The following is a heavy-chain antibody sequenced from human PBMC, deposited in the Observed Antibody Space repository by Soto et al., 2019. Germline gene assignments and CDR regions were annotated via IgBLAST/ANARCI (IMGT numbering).Heavy chain of an antibody. V-gene: IGHV3-23*01. Sequence: EVQLLESGGGLVQPGGSLRLSCAASGFIFSSYAMSWVRQARGKGLDCFSAISGSGGSTYYADSVRGRFTISRDSSKNTVDLQVNSVRAEDTAVYYCAKAPGPLWSSGQRPFLDVWCRCPLVSLSS. D-gene: IGHD3-22*01. CDR3: AKAPGPLWSSGQRPFLDV. CDR1: GFIFSSYA. CDR2: ISGSGGST. J-gene: IGHJ2*01.